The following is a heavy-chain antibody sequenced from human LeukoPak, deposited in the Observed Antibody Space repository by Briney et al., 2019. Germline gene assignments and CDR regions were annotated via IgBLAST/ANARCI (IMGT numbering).Heavy chain of an antibody. J-gene: IGHJ4*02. CDR3: ARDRGPTQDY. D-gene: IGHD1-26*01. CDR1: GYTFTNYG. V-gene: IGHV1-18*01. CDR2: ISANNGQT. Sequence: ASVKVSCKASGYTFTNYGFNWVRQAPGQGLEWMGWISANNGQTHYALKFQGRITMTTDTSTSTVNMELRSLRSDDTAVYYCARDRGPTQDYWGQETLVTVSS.